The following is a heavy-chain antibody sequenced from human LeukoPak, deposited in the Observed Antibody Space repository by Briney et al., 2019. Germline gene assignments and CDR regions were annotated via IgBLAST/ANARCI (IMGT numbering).Heavy chain of an antibody. CDR2: ISSSSSYI. V-gene: IGHV3-21*01. D-gene: IGHD3-3*01. CDR1: GFTFSSYS. CDR3: ARDGSYYDFWSGYGMDV. Sequence: GESLRLSCAASGFTFSSYSMNWVRQAPGKGLEWVSSISSSSSYIYYADSVKGRFTISRDNAKNSLYLQMNSLRAEDTAVYYCARDGSYYDFWSGYGMDVWGQGTTVTVSS. J-gene: IGHJ6*02.